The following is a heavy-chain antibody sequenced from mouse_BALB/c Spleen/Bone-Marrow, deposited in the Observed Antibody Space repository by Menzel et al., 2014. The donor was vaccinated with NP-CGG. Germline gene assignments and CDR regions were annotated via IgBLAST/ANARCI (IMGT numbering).Heavy chain of an antibody. CDR2: IRNKANGYTT. CDR3: ARDDYYAMDY. Sequence: EVTLVESGGGLVQPGGSLRLSCATSGFTFTDYYMSWVRQPPGKALEWLGFIRNKANGYTTEYSASVKGRFTISRDNSQSILYLQMNTLRAEDSATYYCARDDYYAMDYWGQGTSVTVSS. J-gene: IGHJ4*01. CDR1: GFTFTDYY. V-gene: IGHV7-3*02.